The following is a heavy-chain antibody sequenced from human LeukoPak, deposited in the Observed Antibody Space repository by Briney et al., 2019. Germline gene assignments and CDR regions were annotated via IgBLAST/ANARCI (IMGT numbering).Heavy chain of an antibody. Sequence: GGSLRLSCAVSGFTFSSYAMNWVRQAPGKGLEWVSFISGDGGSTYYAASVKGRFTISRDNSKNTLYLQMNSLRAEDTSVYYCAKDRGGRLGGFDYWGQGTLVTVSS. V-gene: IGHV3-23*01. CDR1: GFTFSSYA. D-gene: IGHD2-15*01. CDR3: AKDRGGRLGGFDY. CDR2: ISGDGGST. J-gene: IGHJ4*02.